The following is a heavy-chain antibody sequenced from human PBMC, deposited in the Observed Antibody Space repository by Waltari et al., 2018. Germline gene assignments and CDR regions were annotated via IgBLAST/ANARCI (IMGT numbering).Heavy chain of an antibody. CDR2: IWYDGSNK. CDR3: ARGEIVVVVAATEYFDY. Sequence: QVQLVESGGGVVQPGRSLRLSCAASGFTFSSYGMHWVCPAPGQGLEWVAVIWYDGSNKYYADSVKGRFTISRDNSKNTLYLQMNSLRAEDTAVYYCARGEIVVVVAATEYFDYWGQGTLVTVSS. J-gene: IGHJ4*02. V-gene: IGHV3-33*01. CDR1: GFTFSSYG. D-gene: IGHD2-15*01.